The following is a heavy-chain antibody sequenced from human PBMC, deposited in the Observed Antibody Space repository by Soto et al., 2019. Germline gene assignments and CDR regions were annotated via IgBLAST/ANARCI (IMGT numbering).Heavy chain of an antibody. CDR2: IYYSGST. J-gene: IGHJ3*02. V-gene: IGHV4-31*03. CDR1: GGSISGGGYY. D-gene: IGHD3-10*01. Sequence: SETLSLTCTVSGGSISGGGYYWSWIRQHPGKGLEWIGYIYYSGSTYYNPSLKSRVTISVDTSKNQFSLKLSSVTAADTAVYYCASSDGQPELGFDIWGQGTMVTVSS. CDR3: ASSDGQPELGFDI.